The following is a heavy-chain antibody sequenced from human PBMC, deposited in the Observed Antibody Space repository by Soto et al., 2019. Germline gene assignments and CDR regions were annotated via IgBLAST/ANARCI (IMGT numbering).Heavy chain of an antibody. D-gene: IGHD3-3*01. CDR1: GGTFSNSA. V-gene: IGHV1-69*12. J-gene: IGHJ5*02. Sequence: QVQLVQSGAEVRKPGSSVKVSCKASGGTFSNSAITWVRQAPGQGLEWVGGIIPIFGSTNYAQKFQGRVNITEDESTSPAYMELSSLTSEDTAVYYCARDGDLRSDFWSGPLGGGWFDPWGQGTLVTVSS. CDR2: IIPIFGST. CDR3: ARDGDLRSDFWSGPLGGGWFDP.